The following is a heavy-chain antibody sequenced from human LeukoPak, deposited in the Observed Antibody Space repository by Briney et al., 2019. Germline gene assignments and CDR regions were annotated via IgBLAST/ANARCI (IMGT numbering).Heavy chain of an antibody. CDR2: ISGSGGST. V-gene: IGHV3-23*01. J-gene: IGHJ6*03. CDR3: AKSGELLWFGELDYYYMDV. D-gene: IGHD3-10*01. Sequence: GGSLRLSCAASGFTFSSYAMRWVRQAPGKGLEWVSAISGSGGSTYYADSVKGRFTISRDNYKNTLYLQMNSLRAEDTAVYYCAKSGELLWFGELDYYYMDVWGKGTTVTVSS. CDR1: GFTFSSYA.